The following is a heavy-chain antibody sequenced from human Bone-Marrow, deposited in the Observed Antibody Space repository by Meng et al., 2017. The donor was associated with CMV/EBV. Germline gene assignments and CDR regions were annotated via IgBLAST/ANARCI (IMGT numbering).Heavy chain of an antibody. J-gene: IGHJ4*02. V-gene: IGHV3-9*01. CDR3: AKAGLHCGGDCYSSYFAY. CDR2: ISWNSGSI. CDR1: GFTFDDYA. Sequence: SLKISCAASGFTFDDYAMHWVRQAPGKGLEWVSGISWNSGSIGYADSVKGRFTISRDNAKNSLYLQMNSLRAEDTALYYCAKAGLHCGGDCYSSYFAYWGQGTLVTVYS. D-gene: IGHD2-21*01.